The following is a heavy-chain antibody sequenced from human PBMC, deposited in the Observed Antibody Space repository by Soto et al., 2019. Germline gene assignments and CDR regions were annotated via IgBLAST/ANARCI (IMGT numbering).Heavy chain of an antibody. CDR1: GYSFTGYY. CDR3: ASVLTPTQPQVFPTGPSDF. Sequence: ASEKVSCKASGYSFTGYYMHWVRQAPGQGLEWMGWINPNSGGTNYAQKFQGWVTMTRDTSISTAYMELSRLRSDDTAVYYCASVLTPTQPQVFPTGPSDFWGQGTLVPVSP. J-gene: IGHJ4*02. CDR2: INPNSGGT. V-gene: IGHV1-2*04. D-gene: IGHD2-21*01.